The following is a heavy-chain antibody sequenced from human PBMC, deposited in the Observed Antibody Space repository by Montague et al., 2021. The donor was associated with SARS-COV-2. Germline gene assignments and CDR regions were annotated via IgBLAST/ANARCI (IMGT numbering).Heavy chain of an antibody. CDR2: IHWDDDK. CDR3: AHTNATGAWPIDY. J-gene: IGHJ4*02. V-gene: IGHV2-5*02. CDR1: GFSLSSTGAG. Sequence: PALVKPTQTLTLTCAFSGFSLSSTGAGVGWLRQPPGKSLEWLTLIHWDDDKRYNPSLSSRLAIIKDTSKNQAVLTLTNLNAADTATYYCAHTNATGAWPIDYWGQGTLVTVSS. D-gene: IGHD1-14*01.